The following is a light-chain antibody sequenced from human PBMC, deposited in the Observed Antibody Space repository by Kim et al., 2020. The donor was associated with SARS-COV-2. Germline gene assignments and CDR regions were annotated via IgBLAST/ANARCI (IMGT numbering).Light chain of an antibody. CDR2: GDD. Sequence: KTVTVYGTRSSGSIASSYVQWYQQRPGSSPTTVIYGDDQRPSGVPDRFSGSIDSSANSASLTISSLKTEDEADYYCQSYDNYNQVFGGGTKLTVL. CDR3: QSYDNYNQV. V-gene: IGLV6-57*01. J-gene: IGLJ3*02. CDR1: SGSIASSY.